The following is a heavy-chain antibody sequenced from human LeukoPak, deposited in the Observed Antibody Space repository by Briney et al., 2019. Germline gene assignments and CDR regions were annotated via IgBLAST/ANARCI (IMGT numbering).Heavy chain of an antibody. J-gene: IGHJ3*02. Sequence: GGSLRLSCAASGFTVNTNYMSWIRQAPGKGLEWVSYISSSGSTIYYADSVKGRFTISRDNAKNSLYLQMNSLRAEDTAVYYCARGGHRDAFDIWGQGTMVTVPS. CDR1: GFTVNTNY. CDR3: ARGGHRDAFDI. CDR2: ISSSGSTI. V-gene: IGHV3-11*01.